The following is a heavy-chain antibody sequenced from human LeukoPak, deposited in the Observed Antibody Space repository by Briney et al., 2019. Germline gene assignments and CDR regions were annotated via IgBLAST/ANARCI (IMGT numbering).Heavy chain of an antibody. J-gene: IGHJ4*02. D-gene: IGHD3-3*01. Sequence: PAETLSLTCTVSGAFSGDSITIYSWSWGREPPGKGLEWIGHISYTGTANDSLPLNSGNTMSFHTSKNKCSRSLGSVTASDTAVYCCEGAPNHYDLDYWGQGTLAAVSS. CDR1: GAFSGDSITIYS. V-gene: IGHV4-59*03. CDR3: EGAPNHYDLDY. CDR2: ISYTGTA.